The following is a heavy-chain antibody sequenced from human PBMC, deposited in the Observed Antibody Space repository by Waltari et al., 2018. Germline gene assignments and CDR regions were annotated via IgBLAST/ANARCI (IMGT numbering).Heavy chain of an antibody. V-gene: IGHV4-38-2*01. Sequence: QVQLQESGPGLVRPSEILSLTCGVSGYSISSGYYWGWIRQPPGKGLEWIGSIYRSGTTYYNLSLESRVTMSVDTSKNQFSLKMSPVTAADTAVYYCTRRYTRRDYSPFDFWGQGTLVTVSS. J-gene: IGHJ4*02. CDR1: GYSISSGYY. D-gene: IGHD4-4*01. CDR2: IYRSGTT. CDR3: TRRYTRRDYSPFDF.